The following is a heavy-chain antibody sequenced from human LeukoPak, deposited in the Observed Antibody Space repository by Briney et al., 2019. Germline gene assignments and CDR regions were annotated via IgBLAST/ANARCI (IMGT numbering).Heavy chain of an antibody. V-gene: IGHV3-66*01. J-gene: IGHJ4*02. CDR3: ARDLRSWDYGDYVLDY. CDR2: IYSGGST. CDR1: GFAVSSNY. Sequence: TGGSLRLSCAASGFAVSSNYMSWVRQAPGKGLEWVSVIYSGGSTYYADSVKGRFTISRDNSKNTLYLQMNSLRAEDTAVYYCARDLRSWDYGDYVLDYWGQGTLVTVSS. D-gene: IGHD4-17*01.